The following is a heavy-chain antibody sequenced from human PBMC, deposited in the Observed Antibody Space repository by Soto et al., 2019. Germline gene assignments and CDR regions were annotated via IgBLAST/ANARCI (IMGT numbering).Heavy chain of an antibody. D-gene: IGHD1-26*01. CDR2: TYYRSKWYN. J-gene: IGHJ4*02. V-gene: IGHV6-1*01. CDR3: VRDVGFDFDY. CDR1: GDSVSSNTAA. Sequence: PSHTLSLTCAISGDSVSSNTAAWNWIRQSPSRGLEWLGRTYYRSKWYNDYAVSAKSRISINPDTSKNQFSVQLHSVTPEDTALYYCVRDVGFDFDYWGQGTVVTVSS.